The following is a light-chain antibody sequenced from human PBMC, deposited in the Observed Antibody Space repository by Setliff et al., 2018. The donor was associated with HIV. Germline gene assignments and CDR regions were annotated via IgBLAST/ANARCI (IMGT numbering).Light chain of an antibody. CDR2: EVN. CDR1: SSDVGGYNY. J-gene: IGLJ3*02. V-gene: IGLV2-8*01. Sequence: LTQPPSASGSPGQSVTISCTGTSSDVGGYNYVSWYQQHPGKAPQVMIYEVNKRPSGVPDRFSGSKSGNTASLTVSGLQADDEADYYCSSYAGSNNMMFGGGTKVTVL. CDR3: SSYAGSNNMM.